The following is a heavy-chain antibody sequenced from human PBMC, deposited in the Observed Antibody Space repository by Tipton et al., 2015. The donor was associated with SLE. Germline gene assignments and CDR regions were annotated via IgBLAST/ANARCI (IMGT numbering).Heavy chain of an antibody. V-gene: IGHV5-51*01. CDR1: GYYFTSYW. Sequence: QPGPEVKKPGESLKISCKGSGYYFTSYWIGWVRQMPGKGLEWMGIIYPGDSDTRYNPSVQGQVTISTDRSINTAYLQWSSLKASDTATYYCARQFCSGNDCHEHFDHWGQGTLVTVSS. J-gene: IGHJ1*01. CDR3: ARQFCSGNDCHEHFDH. CDR2: IYPGDSDT. D-gene: IGHD2-15*01.